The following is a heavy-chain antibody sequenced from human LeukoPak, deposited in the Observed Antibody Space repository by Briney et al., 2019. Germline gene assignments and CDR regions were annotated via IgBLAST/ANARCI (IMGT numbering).Heavy chain of an antibody. V-gene: IGHV3-74*01. D-gene: IGHD2-2*01. CDR2: INSDGSWT. J-gene: IGHJ4*02. CDR1: GNYW. Sequence: GGSLRLSCAASGNYWMHWVRQAPGKGLVWVSHINSDGSWTSYADSMKGRFTISKDNAKNTVYLQMNNLRAEDTAVYYCVSFYETYWGRGTLVTVSS. CDR3: VSFYETY.